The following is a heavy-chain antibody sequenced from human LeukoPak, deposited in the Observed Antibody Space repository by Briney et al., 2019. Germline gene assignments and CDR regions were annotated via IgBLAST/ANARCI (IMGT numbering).Heavy chain of an antibody. CDR3: AKAEHRSSIAVAGLDY. Sequence: GGSLRLSCAASGFTFSSYAMSWVRQAPGKGLEWVSGISGSGGSTYYADSVKGRFTMSRDNSKNTLYLQMNSLRVEDTAVYYCAKAEHRSSIAVAGLDYWGQGTLVTVSS. CDR1: GFTFSSYA. CDR2: ISGSGGST. D-gene: IGHD6-19*01. J-gene: IGHJ4*02. V-gene: IGHV3-23*01.